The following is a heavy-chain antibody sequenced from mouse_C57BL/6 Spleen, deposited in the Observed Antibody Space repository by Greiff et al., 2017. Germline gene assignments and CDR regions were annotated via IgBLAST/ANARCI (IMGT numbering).Heavy chain of an antibody. D-gene: IGHD1-1*01. Sequence: QVQLQQSGAELVRPGASVTLSCKASGYTFTDYEMHWVKQTPVHGLEWIGAINPETGGTAYNQKFKGKAILTADKSSSTAYMELRSLTSEDSAVYYCTKVYYYGSSPYYAMDYWGQGTSVTVSS. J-gene: IGHJ4*01. CDR1: GYTFTDYE. V-gene: IGHV1-15*01. CDR2: INPETGGT. CDR3: TKVYYYGSSPYYAMDY.